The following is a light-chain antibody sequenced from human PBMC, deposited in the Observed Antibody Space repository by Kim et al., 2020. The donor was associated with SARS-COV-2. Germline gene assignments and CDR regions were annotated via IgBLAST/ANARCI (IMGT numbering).Light chain of an antibody. CDR1: QSVSSY. Sequence: EIVLTQSPATLSLSPGERATLYCRASQSVSSYLAWYQQKPGQAPRLLIYDASNRATGIPARFSGSGSGTDFTLTISSLEPEDFAVYYCQQRSNWPPVLTFGEGTKVDIK. J-gene: IGKJ4*01. CDR3: QQRSNWPPVLT. V-gene: IGKV3-11*01. CDR2: DAS.